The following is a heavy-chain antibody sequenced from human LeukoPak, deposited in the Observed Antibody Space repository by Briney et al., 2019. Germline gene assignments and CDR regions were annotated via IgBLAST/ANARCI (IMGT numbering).Heavy chain of an antibody. V-gene: IGHV4-31*03. CDR1: GGSISSGGYY. Sequence: SETLSLTCTVSGGSISSGGYYWSWIRQHPGKGLEWIGYIYYSGSTYYNPPLKSRVTISVDTSKNQFSLKLSSVTAADTAVYYCARAYSNYYDSSGYFDYWGQGTLVTVSS. J-gene: IGHJ4*02. CDR3: ARAYSNYYDSSGYFDY. CDR2: IYYSGST. D-gene: IGHD3-22*01.